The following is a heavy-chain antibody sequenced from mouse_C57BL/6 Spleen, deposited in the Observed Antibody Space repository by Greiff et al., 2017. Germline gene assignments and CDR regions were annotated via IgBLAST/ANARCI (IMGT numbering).Heavy chain of an antibody. V-gene: IGHV6-3*01. Sequence: EVMLVESGGGLVQPGGSMKLSCVASGFTFSNYWMNWVRQSPEKGLEWVAQIRLKSDNYATHYAESVKGRFTISRDDSKSSVYLQMNNLRAEDTGIYYCPIYYDYDGFAYWGQGTLVTVSA. CDR2: IRLKSDNYAT. D-gene: IGHD2-4*01. J-gene: IGHJ3*01. CDR1: GFTFSNYW. CDR3: PIYYDYDGFAY.